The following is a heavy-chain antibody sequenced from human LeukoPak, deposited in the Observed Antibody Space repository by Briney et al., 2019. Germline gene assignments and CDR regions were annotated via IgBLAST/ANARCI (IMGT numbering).Heavy chain of an antibody. Sequence: SETLSLTCTVSGGSISSYYWSRIRQPPGKGLEWIGYIYYSGSTNYNPSLKSRVTISVDTSKNQFSLKLSSVTAADTAVYYCARGPGYYYDSSGSPYFDYWGQGTLVTVSS. J-gene: IGHJ4*02. CDR1: GGSISSYY. V-gene: IGHV4-59*01. CDR2: IYYSGST. CDR3: ARGPGYYYDSSGSPYFDY. D-gene: IGHD3-22*01.